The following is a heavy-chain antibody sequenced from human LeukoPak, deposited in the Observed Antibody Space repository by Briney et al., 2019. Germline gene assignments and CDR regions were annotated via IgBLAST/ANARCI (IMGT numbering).Heavy chain of an antibody. CDR2: INGDGGST. CDR3: ARDQVGATPIDY. CDR1: GFTFSSHW. Sequence: PGGSLRLSCAASGFTFSSHWMHWVRQDPGKGLLWVSHINGDGGSTGYADSVKGRFTISRDNAKNTLYLHMNSLRAEGTAVYYCARDQVGATPIDYWGQGTLVTVSS. V-gene: IGHV3-74*01. D-gene: IGHD1-26*01. J-gene: IGHJ4*02.